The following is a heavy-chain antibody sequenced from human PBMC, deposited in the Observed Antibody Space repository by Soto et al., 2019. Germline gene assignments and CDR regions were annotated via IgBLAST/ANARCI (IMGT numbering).Heavy chain of an antibody. CDR2: INPNSGGT. J-gene: IGHJ4*02. V-gene: IGHV1-2*04. Sequence: ASVKVSCKASGYTFTGYYMHWVRQPPGQGLEWMGWINPNSGGTNYAQKFQGWVTMTRDTSISTAYMELSRLRSDDTAVYYCARAARYCSSTSCYDYWGQGTLVTVSS. D-gene: IGHD2-2*01. CDR1: GYTFTGYY. CDR3: ARAARYCSSTSCYDY.